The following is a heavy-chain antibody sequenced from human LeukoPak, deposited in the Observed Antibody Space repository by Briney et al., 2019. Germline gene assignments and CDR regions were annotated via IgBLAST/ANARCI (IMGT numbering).Heavy chain of an antibody. CDR3: VREGGFCSGGSCYAY. V-gene: IGHV3-20*04. J-gene: IGHJ4*02. CDR1: GFTFDDYG. Sequence: GGSLRLSCAASGFTFDDYGMSWVRQAPGKGLEWVSIVNWNGGSTGYADSVKGRFTISRDNAKNSLYLQMNSLRAEDTALYYCVREGGFCSGGSCYAYWGQGTLVTVSS. D-gene: IGHD2-15*01. CDR2: VNWNGGST.